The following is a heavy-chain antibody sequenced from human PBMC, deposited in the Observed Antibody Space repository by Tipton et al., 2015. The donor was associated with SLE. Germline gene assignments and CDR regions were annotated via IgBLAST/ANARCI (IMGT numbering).Heavy chain of an antibody. CDR2: INHSGST. V-gene: IGHV4-34*01. J-gene: IGHJ4*02. CDR1: GGSFSGYY. D-gene: IGHD3-3*01. CDR3: ATLKFFGELGIGRDF. Sequence: TLSLTCAVYGGSFSGYYWSWICQPPAKGLERIGEINHSGSTNYNPSLKGRITISVDTSKNQFSLKLSSVTAADTAVYYCATLKFFGELGIGRDFWGQGPLVTVPS.